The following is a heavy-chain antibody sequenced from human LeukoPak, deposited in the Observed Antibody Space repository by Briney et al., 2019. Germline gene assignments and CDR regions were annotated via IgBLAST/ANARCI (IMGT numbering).Heavy chain of an antibody. CDR2: ISWNGGSI. D-gene: IGHD3-22*01. V-gene: IGHV3-9*01. J-gene: IGHJ4*02. CDR3: AKGCDLYYYDSSGYLMN. CDR1: GFTFDDYA. Sequence: GGSLRLSCAASGFTFDDYAMHWVRQAPGKGLEWVSGISWNGGSIGYADSVKGRFTISRDNAKNSLYLQMNSLRAEDTALYYCAKGCDLYYYDSSGYLMNWGQGTLVTVSS.